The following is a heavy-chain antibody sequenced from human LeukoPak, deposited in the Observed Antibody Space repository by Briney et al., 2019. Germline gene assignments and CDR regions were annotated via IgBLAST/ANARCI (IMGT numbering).Heavy chain of an antibody. CDR1: GYTFNTYW. D-gene: IGHD3-22*01. V-gene: IGHV5-51*01. CDR2: IYPGDSDA. J-gene: IGHJ3*02. Sequence: GESLKISCTGSGYTFNTYWIAWVRQMPGKGLEWVGIIYPGDSDATYSPSFQGQVTMSVDKSTATAYLQWSSLRASDTAIYYCARRMYYYDPSGKHSGAFDIWGQGTVVTVSP. CDR3: ARRMYYYDPSGKHSGAFDI.